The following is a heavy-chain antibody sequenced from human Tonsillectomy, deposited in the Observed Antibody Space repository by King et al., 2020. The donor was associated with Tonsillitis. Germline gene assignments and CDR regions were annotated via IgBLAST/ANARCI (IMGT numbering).Heavy chain of an antibody. V-gene: IGHV1-24*01. D-gene: IGHD1-26*01. Sequence: VQLVQSGAEVKKPGASVKVSCKVSGHILTELSMHWVRQAPGKGLEWMGGFDPEDGETIYAQKFQGRVTMTEDTSKDTAYMELSSLRSEDTAVYYCATDAPPYRVSFDYFDHWGQGTLVTVSS. J-gene: IGHJ4*02. CDR2: FDPEDGET. CDR3: ATDAPPYRVSFDYFDH. CDR1: GHILTELS.